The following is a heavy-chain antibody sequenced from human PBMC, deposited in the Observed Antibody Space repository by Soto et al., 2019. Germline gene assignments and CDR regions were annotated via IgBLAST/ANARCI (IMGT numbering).Heavy chain of an antibody. CDR2: LWFDASKR. J-gene: IGHJ5*02. V-gene: IGHV3-33*01. D-gene: IGHD1-1*01. CDR3: ASGRPKAVSKLPLRAS. CDR1: GFAFSSYG. Sequence: QVQLVESGGGVVQPGRSLRLSCAASGFAFSSYGMHWVRQAPGMGLEWVTVLWFDASKRYYADSVKGRFTISRDISQNTVYLQMNSRAAEDTAVYYCASGRPKAVSKLPLRASWGQGTLVTVSS.